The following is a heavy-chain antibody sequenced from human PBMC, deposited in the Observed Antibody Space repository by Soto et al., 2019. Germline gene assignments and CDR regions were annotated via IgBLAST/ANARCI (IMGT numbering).Heavy chain of an antibody. Sequence: PGGSLRLSCAASGFTFTSYAMSWVRQAPGQGLGWVSVISGSGGITYYADSVKGRFTISRDNSENTLYLQMNSLRAEDTAVYYCAKPNLYCSSTSCYESWGQGTLVTVSS. V-gene: IGHV3-23*01. CDR1: GFTFTSYA. D-gene: IGHD2-2*01. CDR2: ISGSGGIT. CDR3: AKPNLYCSSTSCYES. J-gene: IGHJ5*02.